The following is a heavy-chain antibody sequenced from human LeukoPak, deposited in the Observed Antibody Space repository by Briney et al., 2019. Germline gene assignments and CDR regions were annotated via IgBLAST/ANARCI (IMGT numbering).Heavy chain of an antibody. J-gene: IGHJ4*02. V-gene: IGHV4-4*07. D-gene: IGHD1-26*01. Sequence: PSETLSLICTVSGGSISNWYWSWIRQPAGKGLEWIGRMYSTGSTSHNPSLKSRVTMSLDKSTNQFSLRLRSVTAADTAVYYCARGQRAGATALDYWGQGILVTVSS. CDR2: MYSTGST. CDR3: ARGQRAGATALDY. CDR1: GGSISNWY.